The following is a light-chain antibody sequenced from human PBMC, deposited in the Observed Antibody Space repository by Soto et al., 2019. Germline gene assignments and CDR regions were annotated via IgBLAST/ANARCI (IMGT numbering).Light chain of an antibody. CDR2: GAS. V-gene: IGKV3D-15*01. Sequence: MVMTQSPATLSVSPGERATLSCRASQSVSTKLAWYQQKPGQAPRLLIYGASTRATDIPARFSGSGSGTDFTLTISSLQSEDFAVYYCQQYNNWPYTFGPGTRVDIK. J-gene: IGKJ3*01. CDR3: QQYNNWPYT. CDR1: QSVSTK.